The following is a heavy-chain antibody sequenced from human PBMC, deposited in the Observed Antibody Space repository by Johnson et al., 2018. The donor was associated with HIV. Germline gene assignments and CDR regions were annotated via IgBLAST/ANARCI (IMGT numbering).Heavy chain of an antibody. CDR2: INWNGGST. V-gene: IGHV3-20*04. J-gene: IGHJ3*02. CDR3: ARVSKYIIQGLISHDSVDAFDI. Sequence: VQLLESGGGVVQPGRSLRLSCAASGFTFSSYAMHWVRQAPGKGLEWVSGINWNGGSTGYADSVKGRFSISSDNAKSSLYLQMSSLRVEDTALYYCARVSKYIIQGLISHDSVDAFDIWGQGTMVTVSS. CDR1: GFTFSSYA. D-gene: IGHD2-8*01.